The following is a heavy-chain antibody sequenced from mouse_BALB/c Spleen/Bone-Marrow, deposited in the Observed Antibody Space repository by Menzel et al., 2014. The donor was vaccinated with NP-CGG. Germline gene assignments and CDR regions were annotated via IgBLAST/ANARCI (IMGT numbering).Heavy chain of an antibody. Sequence: VQGVESGAELVKPGASVKLFCKPSGYTFTSYWIHWVKQRPGQGLEWIGEINPVNGRNDYNEKFKNKATLTVDKSSSTAYMQLSSLTSEDSAVYYCTRYYSWYFDVWGAGTTVTVSS. D-gene: IGHD1-1*01. V-gene: IGHV1S81*02. CDR2: INPVNGRN. CDR3: TRYYSWYFDV. J-gene: IGHJ1*01. CDR1: GYTFTSYW.